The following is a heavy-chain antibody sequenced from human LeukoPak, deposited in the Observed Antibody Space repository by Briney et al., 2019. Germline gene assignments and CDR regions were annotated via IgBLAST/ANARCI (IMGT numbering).Heavy chain of an antibody. D-gene: IGHD2-21*02. CDR3: AKDISNGWGDCLPLDY. CDR1: GFTFSDYY. J-gene: IGHJ4*02. Sequence: GGSLRLSCAASGFTFSDYYKSWIRQAPGKGLEWVSYISSSGSTIYYADSVKGRFTISRDNAKKSVYLQMNSLKTEDTALYYCAKDISNGWGDCLPLDYWGQGTLATVSS. V-gene: IGHV3-11*01. CDR2: ISSSGSTI.